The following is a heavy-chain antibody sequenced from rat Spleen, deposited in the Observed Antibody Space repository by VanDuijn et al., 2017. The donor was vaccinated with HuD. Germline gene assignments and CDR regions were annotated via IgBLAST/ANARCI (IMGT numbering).Heavy chain of an antibody. CDR1: GFSLTSYN. D-gene: IGHD5-1*01. CDR2: IWGNGNT. V-gene: IGHV2-13*01. Sequence: QVQLKESGPGLVQPSQTLSLTCTVSGFSLTSYNVHWVRQPPGKGLEGMGVIWGNGNTNYNSALKSRLSISRDTSKSQIFLKMNTLQTEDTAIYYCTRDRLGAGFDYWGQGVMVTVSS. CDR3: TRDRLGAGFDY. J-gene: IGHJ2*01.